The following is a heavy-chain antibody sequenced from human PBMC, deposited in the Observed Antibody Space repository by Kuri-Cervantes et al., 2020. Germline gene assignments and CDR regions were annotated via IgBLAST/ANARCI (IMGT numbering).Heavy chain of an antibody. CDR1: GFTFSSYA. D-gene: IGHD3-16*01. J-gene: IGHJ4*02. CDR3: AKDWGIR. Sequence: GESLKISCAASGFTFSSYAMSWVRQAPGKGLEWVAVISYDGSNKYYADSVKGRFTISRDNTKNTLYLQMNSLRAEDTAVYYCAKDWGIRWGQGTLVTVSS. CDR2: ISYDGSNK. V-gene: IGHV3-30*18.